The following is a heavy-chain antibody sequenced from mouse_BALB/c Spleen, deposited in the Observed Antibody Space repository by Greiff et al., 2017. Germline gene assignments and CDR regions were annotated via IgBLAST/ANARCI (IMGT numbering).Heavy chain of an antibody. CDR1: GFTFSDYY. Sequence: EVKLVESGGGLVKPGGSLKLSCAASGFTFSDYYMYWVRQTPEKRLEWVATISDGGSYTYYPDSVKGRFTISRDNAKNNLYLQMSSLKSEDTAMYYCARDDDYDPPYWGQGTLVTVSA. CDR3: ARDDDYDPPY. J-gene: IGHJ3*01. D-gene: IGHD2-4*01. V-gene: IGHV5-4*02. CDR2: ISDGGSYT.